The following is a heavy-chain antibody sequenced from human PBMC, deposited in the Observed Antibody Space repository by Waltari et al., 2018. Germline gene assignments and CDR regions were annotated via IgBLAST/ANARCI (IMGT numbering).Heavy chain of an antibody. V-gene: IGHV3-21*01. CDR3: ARGIHHYTSCYDY. D-gene: IGHD2-2*01. Sequence: EVQLVESGGGLVKPGGSLRLSCAASGFTFSRYSMNWVRRAPGKGLELVSSISSSSSYIYYADSVNGRFTISRDNAKNSLYLQMNSLRAEDTAVYYCARGIHHYTSCYDYWGQGTLVTVSS. J-gene: IGHJ4*02. CDR2: ISSSSSYI. CDR1: GFTFSRYS.